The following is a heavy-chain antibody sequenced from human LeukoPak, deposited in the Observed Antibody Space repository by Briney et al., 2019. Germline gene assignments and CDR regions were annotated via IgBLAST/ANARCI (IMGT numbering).Heavy chain of an antibody. CDR2: IYYSGST. J-gene: IGHJ6*03. Sequence: SEILSLTCTVSGGSISSYYWSWIRQPPGKGLEWIGYIYYSGSTNYNPSLKSRVTISVDTSKNQFSLKLSSVTAADTAVYYCARIVGATWNYYYYMDVWGKGTTVTVSS. CDR1: GGSISSYY. CDR3: ARIVGATWNYYYYMDV. D-gene: IGHD1-26*01. V-gene: IGHV4-59*01.